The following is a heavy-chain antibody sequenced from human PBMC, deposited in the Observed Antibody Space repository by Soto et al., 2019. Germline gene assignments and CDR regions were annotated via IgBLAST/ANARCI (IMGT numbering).Heavy chain of an antibody. CDR3: ARRGSYGDWNHRQVFDY. J-gene: IGHJ4*02. CDR1: GFTVSSNY. CDR2: IYSGGST. Sequence: GESLKISCAASGFTVSSNYMSWVRQAPGKGLEWVSVIYSGGSTYYADSVKGRFTISRDNSKNTLYLQMNSLRAEDTAVYYCARRGSYGDWNHRQVFDYWGQGTLVTVSS. V-gene: IGHV3-66*01. D-gene: IGHD4-17*01.